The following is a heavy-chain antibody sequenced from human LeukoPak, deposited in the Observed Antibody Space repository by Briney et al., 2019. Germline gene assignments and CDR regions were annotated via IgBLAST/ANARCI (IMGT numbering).Heavy chain of an antibody. Sequence: NPSETLSLTCTVSGGSIKNYYWSWIRQPPGKGLEWIGYIYYSGSTNYNPSLKSRVTISIDTPKNQFSLKLTSVTAADTAVYYCARDDYNWFDPWGQGTLVTVSS. J-gene: IGHJ5*02. V-gene: IGHV4-59*01. CDR1: GGSIKNYY. CDR2: IYYSGST. CDR3: ARDDYNWFDP.